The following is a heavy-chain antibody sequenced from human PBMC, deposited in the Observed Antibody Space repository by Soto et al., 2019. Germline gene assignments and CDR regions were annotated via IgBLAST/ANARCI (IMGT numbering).Heavy chain of an antibody. Sequence: ASVKVSCKASGYTFTSYGISWVRQAPGQGLEWMGRINPYNGNTSYAQKFQGRVTMTRDTSTSTVYMELSSLISEDTAVYYCARDYYDSSSNDYWGQGTLVTVSS. CDR1: GYTFTSYG. CDR3: ARDYYDSSSNDY. D-gene: IGHD3-22*01. CDR2: INPYNGNT. J-gene: IGHJ4*02. V-gene: IGHV1-18*01.